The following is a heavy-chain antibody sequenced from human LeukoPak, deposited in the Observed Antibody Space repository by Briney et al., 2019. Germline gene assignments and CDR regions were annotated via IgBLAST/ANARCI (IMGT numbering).Heavy chain of an antibody. D-gene: IGHD1-26*01. CDR2: IYYSGST. Sequence: PSETLSVTCTVSGGSISSYYWNWIRQPPGKGLEWIGNIYYSGSTNYNPSLKSRVTISVDTSKNQFSLKLSSVTAADTAVYYCARQTHSGSYSDYWGQGTLVTVSS. CDR3: ARQTHSGSYSDY. CDR1: GGSISSYY. J-gene: IGHJ4*02. V-gene: IGHV4-59*08.